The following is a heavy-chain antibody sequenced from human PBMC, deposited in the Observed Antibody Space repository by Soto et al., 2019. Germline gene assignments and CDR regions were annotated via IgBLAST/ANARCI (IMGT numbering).Heavy chain of an antibody. V-gene: IGHV3-30-3*01. J-gene: IGHJ5*02. CDR3: ARDYYDFWSGSNNWFDP. Sequence: QVQLVESGGGVVQPGRSLRLSCAASGFTFSSYAMHWVRQAPGKGLEWVAVISYDGSNKYYADSVKGRFTISRENSKNPMYLQMNSLRAEDTAVYYCARDYYDFWSGSNNWFDPWGQGTLVTVSS. CDR2: ISYDGSNK. CDR1: GFTFSSYA. D-gene: IGHD3-3*01.